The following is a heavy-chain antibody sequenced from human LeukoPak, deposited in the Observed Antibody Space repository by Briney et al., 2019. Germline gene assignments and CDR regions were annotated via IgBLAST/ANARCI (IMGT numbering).Heavy chain of an antibody. CDR1: GFTFSSYR. CDR2: ISSSASHI. J-gene: IGHJ4*02. V-gene: IGHV3-21*01. Sequence: GGSLRLSCAASGFTFSSYRMSWVRQSPGKGLEWVSSISSSASHISYADSVKGRFTISRDNAKNSLYLQMNSLRAEDTAVYYCARVARDGSYNYKDYWGQGTLVTVSS. D-gene: IGHD1-26*01. CDR3: ARVARDGSYNYKDY.